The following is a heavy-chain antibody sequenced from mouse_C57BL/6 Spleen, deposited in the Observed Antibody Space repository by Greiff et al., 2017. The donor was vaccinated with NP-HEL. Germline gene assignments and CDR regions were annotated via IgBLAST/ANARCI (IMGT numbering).Heavy chain of an antibody. D-gene: IGHD2-3*01. J-gene: IGHJ2*01. V-gene: IGHV1-64*01. CDR1: GYTFTSYW. CDR2: IHPNSGST. Sequence: QVQLQQPGAELVKPGASVKLSCKASGYTFTSYWLHWVKQRPGPGLEWIGMIHPNSGSTNYNEKFKSKATLTVDKSSSTAYMQLSSLTSEDSAVYYCARGPIYDGYYYFDYWGQGTTLTVSS. CDR3: ARGPIYDGYYYFDY.